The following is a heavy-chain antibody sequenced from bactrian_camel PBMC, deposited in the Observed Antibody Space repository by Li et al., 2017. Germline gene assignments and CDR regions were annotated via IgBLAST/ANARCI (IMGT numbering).Heavy chain of an antibody. CDR2: IGSVGSP. J-gene: IGHJ4*01. CDR1: GGTASSYC. D-gene: IGHD7*01. Sequence: HVQLVESGGGSVQAGGSLRLSCAASGGTASSYCMGWFRQVPGNEREGVASIGSVGSPTYGDSVRGRFTVSRDNDKNMFYLQMNNLKSGDTGMYYCAADEPSFCAVVGGEGFGYWGQGTQVTVS. CDR3: AADEPSFCAVVGGEGFGY. V-gene: IGHV3S53*01.